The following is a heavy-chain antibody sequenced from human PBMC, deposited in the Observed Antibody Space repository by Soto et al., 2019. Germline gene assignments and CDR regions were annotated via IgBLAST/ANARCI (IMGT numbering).Heavy chain of an antibody. J-gene: IGHJ4*02. V-gene: IGHV3-23*01. CDR2: ISGSGGSP. Sequence: PGGSLRLSCAASGFTFSNYAMSWVRQAPGKGLEWVSAISGSGGSPYYADSVKGRFTISRDNSKKTLYLHVSSLRAEDTAVYYCAKEVTGVVGASGFNYWGQGTLVTVSS. CDR3: AKEVTGVVGASGFNY. CDR1: GFTFSNYA. D-gene: IGHD1-26*01.